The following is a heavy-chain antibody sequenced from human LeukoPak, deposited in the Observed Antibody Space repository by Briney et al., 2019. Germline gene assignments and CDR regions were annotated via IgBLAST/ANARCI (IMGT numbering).Heavy chain of an antibody. CDR1: GFTDSSNY. J-gene: IGHJ3*02. V-gene: IGHV3-53*01. Sequence: GGSLRLSCAASGFTDSSNYMSWVRQAPGKGLEWVSVIYSGGSTYYADSVKGRFTISRDNSKNTLYLQMNSLRAEDTAVYYCAVGKYYYGSGSYWLCAFDIWGQGTMVTVSS. CDR3: AVGKYYYGSGSYWLCAFDI. D-gene: IGHD3-10*01. CDR2: IYSGGST.